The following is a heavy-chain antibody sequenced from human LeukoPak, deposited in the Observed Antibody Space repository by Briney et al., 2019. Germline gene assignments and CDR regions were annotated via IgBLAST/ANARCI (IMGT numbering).Heavy chain of an antibody. CDR2: ISYDGSNK. V-gene: IGHV3-30*04. J-gene: IGHJ5*02. CDR3: AKAFRGFDP. Sequence: PGGSLRLSCAASGFTFSSYAMHWVRQAPGKGLEWVAVISYDGSNKYYADSVKGRFTISRDNSKNTLYLQMNSLRAEDTAVYYCAKAFRGFDPWGQGTLVTVSS. CDR1: GFTFSSYA.